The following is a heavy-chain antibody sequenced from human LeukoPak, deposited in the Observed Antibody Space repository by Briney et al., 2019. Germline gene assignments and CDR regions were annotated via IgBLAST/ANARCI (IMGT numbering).Heavy chain of an antibody. V-gene: IGHV4-38-2*02. J-gene: IGHJ6*04. CDR2: IHHSGST. Sequence: SETLSLTCAVSGYSISSGYYWGWIRQPPGKGLEWIGSIHHSGSTYYNPSLKSRVTISVDTSKNQFSLKLSSVTAADTAVYYCARDSLAQALGYPGYYYGMDVWGKGTTVTVSS. CDR1: GYSISSGYY. D-gene: IGHD2-15*01. CDR3: ARDSLAQALGYPGYYYGMDV.